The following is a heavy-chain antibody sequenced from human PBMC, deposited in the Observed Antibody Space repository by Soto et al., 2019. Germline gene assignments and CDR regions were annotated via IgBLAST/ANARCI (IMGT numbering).Heavy chain of an antibody. Sequence: PGESLKISCAGSGYDFATFWIGWVRQMPGKGLEWMGIIFPADSDTRYIPSFQGQVTISVDKSISTAYLQWSSLKASDTAMYYCATPHGGFDYWGQGTLVTVS. CDR1: GYDFATFW. CDR2: IFPADSDT. D-gene: IGHD4-17*01. V-gene: IGHV5-51*01. J-gene: IGHJ4*02. CDR3: ATPHGGFDY.